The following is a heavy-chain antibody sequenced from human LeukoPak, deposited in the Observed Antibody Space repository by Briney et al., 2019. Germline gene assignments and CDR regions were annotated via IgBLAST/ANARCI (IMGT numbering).Heavy chain of an antibody. V-gene: IGHV3-21*01. D-gene: IGHD5-24*01. CDR1: GFTFSTYR. J-gene: IGHJ4*02. CDR2: ISSSSSYI. Sequence: GGSLRLSCAASGFTFSTYRMNWVRQAPGKGLEWVSSISSSSSYIYYADSVKGRFTISRDNAKNSLYLQMNSLRAEDTAVYYCAREGSKNGYNFPIDYWGQGALVTVSS. CDR3: AREGSKNGYNFPIDY.